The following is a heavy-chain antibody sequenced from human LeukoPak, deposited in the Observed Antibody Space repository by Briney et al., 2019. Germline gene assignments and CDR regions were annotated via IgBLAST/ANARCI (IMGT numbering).Heavy chain of an antibody. CDR3: AKDRITMVRGVILYDY. J-gene: IGHJ4*02. CDR2: ISGSGGST. CDR1: GFTFSSYA. Sequence: PGGSLRLSCAVSGFTFSSYAMSWVRQAPGKGLEWVSAISGSGGSTYYADSVKGRFTISRDNSKNTLYLQMNSLRAEDTAVYYCAKDRITMVRGVILYDYWGQGTLVTVSS. D-gene: IGHD3-10*01. V-gene: IGHV3-23*01.